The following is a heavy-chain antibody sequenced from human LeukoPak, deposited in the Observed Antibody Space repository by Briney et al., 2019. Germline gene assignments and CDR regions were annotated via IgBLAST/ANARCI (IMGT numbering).Heavy chain of an antibody. J-gene: IGHJ6*02. CDR2: MNPNSGNT. CDR1: GYTFTSYD. D-gene: IGHD5-18*01. CDR3: ARGDNSGIQLWTRYYYYGMDV. V-gene: IGHV1-8*01. Sequence: RASVKVSCKASGYTFTSYDINWVRQATGQGLEWMGWMNPNSGNTGYAQKFQGRVTMTRNTSISTAYMELSSLRSEDTAVYYCARGDNSGIQLWTRYYYYGMDVWGQGTTVTVSS.